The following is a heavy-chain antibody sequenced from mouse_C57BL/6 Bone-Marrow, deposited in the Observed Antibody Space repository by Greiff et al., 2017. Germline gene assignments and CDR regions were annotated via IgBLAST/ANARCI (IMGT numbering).Heavy chain of an antibody. D-gene: IGHD1-1*01. CDR1: GFTFSDYY. V-gene: IGHV5-12*01. J-gene: IGHJ1*03. Sequence: EVKLVESGGGLVQPGGSLKLSCAASGFTFSDYYMYWVRQTPEKRLEWVAYISNGGGSTYYPDTVKGRFTISRDNAKKTLDQQMSRLKSEDTAMYYCARPPNYYGSSYGYFDVWGTGTTVTVSS. CDR3: ARPPNYYGSSYGYFDV. CDR2: ISNGGGST.